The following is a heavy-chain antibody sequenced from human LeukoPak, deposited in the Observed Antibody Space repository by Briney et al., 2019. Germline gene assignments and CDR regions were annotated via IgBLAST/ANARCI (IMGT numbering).Heavy chain of an antibody. CDR3: ARVLETDCSGGSCYSGLDY. CDR1: GFTFSSYN. V-gene: IGHV3-21*01. J-gene: IGHJ4*02. D-gene: IGHD2-15*01. CDR2: ISRTSSYI. Sequence: GGSLRLSCAASGFTFSSYNMNWVRQAPGKGLEWVSSISRTSSYIYYADSVKGRFTIFRDNAQNSLYLQMNSLRVEDTAVYYCARVLETDCSGGSCYSGLDYWGQGTLVTVSS.